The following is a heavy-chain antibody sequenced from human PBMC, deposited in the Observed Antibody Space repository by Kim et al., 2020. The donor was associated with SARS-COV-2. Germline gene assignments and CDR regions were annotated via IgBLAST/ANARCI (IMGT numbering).Heavy chain of an antibody. CDR3: ARHGRAGWFDP. CDR2: T. V-gene: IGHV4-39*01. Sequence: TYHHPSLNSRATISVDTSKNQFSLKLSSVTAADTAVYYCARHGRAGWFDPWGQGTLVTVSS. J-gene: IGHJ5*02.